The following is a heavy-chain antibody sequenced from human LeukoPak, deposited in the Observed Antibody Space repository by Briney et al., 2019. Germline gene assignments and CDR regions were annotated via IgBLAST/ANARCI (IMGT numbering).Heavy chain of an antibody. D-gene: IGHD2-15*01. Sequence: GGSLRLSCAASGFTFSSYGMHWVRQAPGKGLEWVAFIRYDGSNKYYADSVKGRFTISRDNSKNTLYLQMNSLRAEDTAVYYCGKPDCSGGSCYGGNWFDPWGQGTLVTVSS. CDR2: IRYDGSNK. J-gene: IGHJ5*02. CDR1: GFTFSSYG. V-gene: IGHV3-30*02. CDR3: GKPDCSGGSCYGGNWFDP.